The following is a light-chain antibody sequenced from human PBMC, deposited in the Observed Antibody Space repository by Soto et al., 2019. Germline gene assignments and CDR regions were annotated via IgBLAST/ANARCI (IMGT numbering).Light chain of an antibody. CDR3: QHYGTSPWT. CDR2: VAS. Sequence: EIVLTQSPGTLSLSPGERATLSCRASQNIDNSFLAWYQQKPGQAPRFLIYVASTRATGIPARFSDSGSGTDFTLSITSAEPEDLAVYYCQHYGTSPWTFGQGTKVEIK. CDR1: QNIDNSF. V-gene: IGKV3-20*01. J-gene: IGKJ1*01.